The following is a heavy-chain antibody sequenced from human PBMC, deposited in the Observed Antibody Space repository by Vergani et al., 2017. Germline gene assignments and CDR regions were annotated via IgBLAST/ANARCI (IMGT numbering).Heavy chain of an antibody. V-gene: IGHV4-39*01. D-gene: IGHD2-2*01. J-gene: IGHJ6*02. CDR1: GGSISSSSYY. CDR3: TGQVVPAAMFLDYYGMDV. Sequence: QLQLQESGPGLVKPSETLSLTCTVSGGSISSSSYYWGWIRQPPGKGLEWIGSIYYSGSTYYNPSLESRVTMSVDTSKSQFSLKLSSVTAADTAVYYCTGQVVPAAMFLDYYGMDVWGQGTTVTVSS. CDR2: IYYSGST.